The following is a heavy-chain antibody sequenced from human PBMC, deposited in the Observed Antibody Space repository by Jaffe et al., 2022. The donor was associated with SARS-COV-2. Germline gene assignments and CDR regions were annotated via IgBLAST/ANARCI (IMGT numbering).Heavy chain of an antibody. CDR1: SLTGLPFSAYG. J-gene: IGHJ4*02. V-gene: IGHV3-33*01. Sequence: QVQLVESGGGVVQSGKSLRVSCAASSLTGLPFSAYGMHWVRQAPGKGLEWVGFITNAERTYYADSMKGRIIISRDNSKNTLSLEISSLTVEDAAAYYCATDGPNRDIDQWGQGTLVTVSS. CDR3: ATDGPNRDIDQ. CDR2: ITNAERT.